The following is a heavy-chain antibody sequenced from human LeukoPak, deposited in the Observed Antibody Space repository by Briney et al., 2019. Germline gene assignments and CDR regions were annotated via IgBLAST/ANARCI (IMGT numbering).Heavy chain of an antibody. V-gene: IGHV4-34*01. J-gene: IGHJ4*02. CDR1: GGSLSGFY. CDR2: INHSGST. D-gene: IGHD6-19*01. CDR3: ARAVRQWLVRIDY. Sequence: KPSETLSPPCAVYGGSLSGFYWSWIPPPPGKGREGIGEINHSGSTNYTPSLKSRVTISVDTSKNQFSLKLSSVTAADTAVYYCARAVRQWLVRIDYWGQGTLVTVSS.